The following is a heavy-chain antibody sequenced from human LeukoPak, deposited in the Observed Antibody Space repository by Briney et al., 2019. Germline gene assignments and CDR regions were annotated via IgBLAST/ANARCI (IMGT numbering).Heavy chain of an antibody. Sequence: GGSLRLSCAASGFTFSSYGMHWVRQAPGKGLEWVAVISYDGSNKYYADSVKGRFTISRDNSKNTLYLQMNSLRAEDTVVYYCAKVDTVWGSYRSSFDYWGQGTLVTVSS. D-gene: IGHD3-16*02. CDR2: ISYDGSNK. J-gene: IGHJ4*02. V-gene: IGHV3-30*18. CDR3: AKVDTVWGSYRSSFDY. CDR1: GFTFSSYG.